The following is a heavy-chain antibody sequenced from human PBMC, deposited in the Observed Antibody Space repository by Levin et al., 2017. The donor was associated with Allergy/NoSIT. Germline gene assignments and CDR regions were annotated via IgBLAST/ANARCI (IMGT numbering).Heavy chain of an antibody. CDR1: GGSIRSSY. J-gene: IGHJ4*02. V-gene: IGHV4-59*08. CDR3: ARLYGSGSFDY. D-gene: IGHD3-10*01. Sequence: SQTLSLTCTVSGGSIRSSYWSWIRQPPGKGLEWIAYVFYSGSTNYNPSLKSRVTTSVDTSKSQFSLRLSSVTAADTAVYYCARLYGSGSFDYWGQGTLVTVSS. CDR2: VFYSGST.